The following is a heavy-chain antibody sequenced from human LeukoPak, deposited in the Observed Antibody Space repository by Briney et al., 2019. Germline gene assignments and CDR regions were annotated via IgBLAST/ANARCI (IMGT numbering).Heavy chain of an antibody. CDR1: GFSFSSYW. V-gene: IGHV3-74*01. J-gene: IGHJ5*02. D-gene: IGHD2-21*01. CDR2: INSDGSST. Sequence: GGSLRLSCAASGFSFSSYWMHWVRHAPGKGLVWVSRINSDGSSTSYADSVKGRFTISRDNGKNTLYLQMNSLRAEDTAVYYCARDEACGGDCFNWFDPWGQGTLVTVSS. CDR3: ARDEACGGDCFNWFDP.